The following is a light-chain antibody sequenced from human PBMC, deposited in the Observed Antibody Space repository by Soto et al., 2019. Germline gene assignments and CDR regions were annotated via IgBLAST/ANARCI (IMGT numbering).Light chain of an antibody. Sequence: ASHSISSYLNWYQQKPGKAPKLLIHAASSLESGVSSRYRGSGSGPGFTHSICSVQPKYSATYYCQHSYIIPVTFGRGTKVDIK. J-gene: IGKJ2*01. CDR1: HSISSY. V-gene: IGKV1-39*01. CDR2: AAS. CDR3: QHSYIIPVT.